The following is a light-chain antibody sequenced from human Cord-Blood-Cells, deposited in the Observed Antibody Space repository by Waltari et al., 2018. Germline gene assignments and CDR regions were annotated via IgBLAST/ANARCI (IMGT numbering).Light chain of an antibody. CDR2: DVS. CDR3: SSYTSSSTYV. V-gene: IGLV2-14*01. J-gene: IGLJ1*01. CDR1: SSDVGGYNH. Sequence: QSALTQPASVSGPPGQSITLSSTGTSSDVGGYNHVSWYQQHPGKAPKLMIYDVSNRPSGVSNRFSGSKSGNTASLTISGRQAEDEADYYCSSYTSSSTYVFGTGTKVTVL.